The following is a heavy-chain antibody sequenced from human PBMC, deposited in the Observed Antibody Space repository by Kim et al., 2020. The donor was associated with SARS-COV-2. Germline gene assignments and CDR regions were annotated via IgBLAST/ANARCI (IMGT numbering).Heavy chain of an antibody. Sequence: GGSLRLSCAASGFTFSSYTMSWVRQAPGKGLEWVSGIYVGGATYYADTVKGRFTISRDNSKNTVFLQLNSLRAEDTAVYYCAPGPRIVAAEPTDSWGQGT. CDR2: IYVGGAT. J-gene: IGHJ4*02. CDR3: APGPRIVAAEPTDS. V-gene: IGHV3-23*01. CDR1: GFTFSSYT. D-gene: IGHD6-13*01.